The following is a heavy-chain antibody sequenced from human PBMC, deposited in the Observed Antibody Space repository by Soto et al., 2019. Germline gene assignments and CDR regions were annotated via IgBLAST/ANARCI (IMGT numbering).Heavy chain of an antibody. V-gene: IGHV4-39*01. CDR2: IYYSGST. Sequence: SETLSLTCTVSGGSISSSSYYWGWIRQPPGKGLEWIGSIYYSGSTYYNPSLKSRVTISVDTSKNQFSLKLSSVTAADTAVYYCARRIKGPEPNPYSSSFTISPWFQGLDAFDIWGQGTMVTVSS. J-gene: IGHJ3*02. D-gene: IGHD6-6*01. CDR1: GGSISSSSYY. CDR3: ARRIKGPEPNPYSSSFTISPWFQGLDAFDI.